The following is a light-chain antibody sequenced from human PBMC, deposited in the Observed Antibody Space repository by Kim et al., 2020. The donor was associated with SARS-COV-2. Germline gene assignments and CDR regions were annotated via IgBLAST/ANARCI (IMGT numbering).Light chain of an antibody. J-gene: IGLJ2*01. CDR2: QDI. CDR1: NLGGRY. CDR3: QAWDNNAAI. Sequence: ESPGQTATIPCSGDNLGGRYVSWYQQRPGQTPVLVMYQDIARPSGIPDRFSGSNSGNTATLTISGTQAMDEADYYCQAWDNNAAIFGGGTQLTVL. V-gene: IGLV3-1*01.